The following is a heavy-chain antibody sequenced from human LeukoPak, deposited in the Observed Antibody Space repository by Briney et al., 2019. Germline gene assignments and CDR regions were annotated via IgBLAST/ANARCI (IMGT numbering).Heavy chain of an antibody. CDR1: GFTFSSYA. D-gene: IGHD3-22*01. Sequence: GGSLRLSCAASGFTFSSYAMSWVRQAPGKGLEWVSAISGSGGSTYYADSVKGRFTNSRDNSKNTLYLQVNSLRAEDTAVYYCAKLGLYYDSSGYYYFDYWGQGTLVTVSS. J-gene: IGHJ4*02. CDR2: ISGSGGST. CDR3: AKLGLYYDSSGYYYFDY. V-gene: IGHV3-23*01.